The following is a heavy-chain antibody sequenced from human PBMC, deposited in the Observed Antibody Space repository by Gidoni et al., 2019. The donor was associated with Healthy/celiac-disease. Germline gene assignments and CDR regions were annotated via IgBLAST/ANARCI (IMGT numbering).Heavy chain of an antibody. J-gene: IGHJ5*02. CDR1: GFTFRSYP. D-gene: IGHD3-10*01. CDR3: AKDPLSYGSGSYTNWFDP. CDR2: ISGSGGST. V-gene: IGHV3-23*01. Sequence: EVQLLEYGGGLVQLGGSLILPCAASGFTFRSYPMGWVRQAPGTGLGWVSAISGSGGSTYYADSVKGRFTISRDNSKNTLYLQMNSLRAEDTAVYYCAKDPLSYGSGSYTNWFDPWGQGTLVTVSS.